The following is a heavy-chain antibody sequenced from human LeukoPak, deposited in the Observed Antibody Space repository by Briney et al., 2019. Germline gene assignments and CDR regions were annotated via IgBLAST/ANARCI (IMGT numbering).Heavy chain of an antibody. Sequence: GGSLRLSCAASGFTFKNYEMNWIRQAPGKRLEWISYISSSGSTIYYADSVKGRFTISRDNAKKSLYLQMNGVRAEDMAVYYCARGVNYYDSSGYYLNWFDPWGQGTLVTVSS. CDR1: GFTFKNYE. CDR2: ISSSGSTI. D-gene: IGHD3-22*01. J-gene: IGHJ5*02. V-gene: IGHV3-48*03. CDR3: ARGVNYYDSSGYYLNWFDP.